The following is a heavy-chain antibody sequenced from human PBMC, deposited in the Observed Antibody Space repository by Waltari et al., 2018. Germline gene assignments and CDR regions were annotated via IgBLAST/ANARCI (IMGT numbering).Heavy chain of an antibody. J-gene: IGHJ3*01. Sequence: QVQLQQWGAGRLKPSEPLSLTCAVYGGSFSDYSWTWIRQPPGKGLEWIGEINLAGSTNYNPSLKSRVTISVDTSKNQFSLKLSSVTAADTAVYYCATGTFLLYAFDVWGQGTMVTVSS. V-gene: IGHV4-34*01. CDR2: INLAGST. D-gene: IGHD1-26*01. CDR1: GGSFSDYS. CDR3: ATGTFLLYAFDV.